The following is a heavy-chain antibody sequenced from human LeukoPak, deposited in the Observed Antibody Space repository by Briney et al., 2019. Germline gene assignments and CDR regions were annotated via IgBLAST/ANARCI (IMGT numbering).Heavy chain of an antibody. V-gene: IGHV3-33*01. CDR2: IWYDGSNK. Sequence: GRSLRLSCAASGFTFSSYGMHWVRQAPGKGLEWVAVIWYDGSNKYYADSVKGRFTISRDNSKNTLYLQMNSLRAEDTAVYYCARDKSIKQWLVPQNYYFDYWGQGTLDTVSS. D-gene: IGHD6-19*01. J-gene: IGHJ4*02. CDR1: GFTFSSYG. CDR3: ARDKSIKQWLVPQNYYFDY.